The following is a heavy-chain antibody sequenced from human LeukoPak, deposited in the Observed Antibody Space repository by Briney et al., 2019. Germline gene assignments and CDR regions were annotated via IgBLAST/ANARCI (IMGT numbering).Heavy chain of an antibody. J-gene: IGHJ6*03. CDR2: INHSGST. V-gene: IGHV4-34*01. Sequence: PSETLSLTCAVYGGSFSGYYWSWIRQPPGKGLEWIGEINHSGSTNYNPSLKSRATISVDTSKNQFSLKLSSVTAADTAVYYCARHVPQRRYSYGYYYYYYYMDVWGKGTTVTVSS. CDR3: ARHVPQRRYSYGYYYYYYYMDV. CDR1: GGSFSGYY. D-gene: IGHD5-18*01.